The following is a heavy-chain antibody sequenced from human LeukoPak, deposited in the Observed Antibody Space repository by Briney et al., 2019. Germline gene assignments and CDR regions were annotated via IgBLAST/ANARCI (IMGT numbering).Heavy chain of an antibody. J-gene: IGHJ4*02. CDR1: GFTFSSYW. CDR2: IKQDGSEK. Sequence: GSLRLSCAASGFTFSSYWMSWVRQAPGKGLEWVANIKQDGSEKYYVDSVKGRFTISRDNAKNSLYLQMNSLRAEDTAVYYCARGGSGNWNAPFDYWGQGTLVTVSS. CDR3: ARGGSGNWNAPFDY. V-gene: IGHV3-7*01. D-gene: IGHD1-1*01.